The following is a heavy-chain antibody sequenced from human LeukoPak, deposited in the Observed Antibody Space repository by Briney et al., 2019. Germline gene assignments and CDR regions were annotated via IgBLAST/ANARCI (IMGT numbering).Heavy chain of an antibody. CDR2: ISYDGSNK. D-gene: IGHD3-10*01. V-gene: IGHV3-30*18. J-gene: IGHJ1*01. CDR3: AKGVYGSGSYREYFEQ. CDR1: GFTFSSYG. Sequence: PGRSLRLSCAASGFTFSSYGMHWVRQAPGKGLEWVAVISYDGSNKYYADSVKGRFTISRDNSKNTLYLQMNSLRVEDTAVYYCAKGVYGSGSYREYFEQWGQGTLVTVSS.